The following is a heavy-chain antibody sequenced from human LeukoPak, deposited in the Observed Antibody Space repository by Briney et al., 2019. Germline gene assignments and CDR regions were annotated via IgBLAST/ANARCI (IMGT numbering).Heavy chain of an antibody. Sequence: GGSLRLSCAASGFTFSSYWMSRVRQAPGKGLEWVANIKQDGSEKYYVDSVKGRFTISRDNAKNSLYLQMNSLRAEDTAVYYCARDSSQYCGGDCSPDYWGQGTLVTVSS. CDR3: ARDSSQYCGGDCSPDY. J-gene: IGHJ4*02. CDR1: GFTFSSYW. V-gene: IGHV3-7*01. CDR2: IKQDGSEK. D-gene: IGHD2-21*01.